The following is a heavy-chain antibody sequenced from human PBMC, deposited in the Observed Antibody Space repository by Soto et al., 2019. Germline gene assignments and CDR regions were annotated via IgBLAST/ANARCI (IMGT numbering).Heavy chain of an antibody. CDR3: ARDIMGTNYYYYGMDV. V-gene: IGHV4-59*01. D-gene: IGHD2-8*01. CDR1: GGSISSYY. Sequence: SETLSLTCTVSGGSISSYYWSWIGQPPGKGLEWIGYIYYSGSTNYNPSLKSRVTISVDTSKNQFSLKLSSVTAADTAVYYCARDIMGTNYYYYGMDVWGQGTTVTVS. J-gene: IGHJ6*02. CDR2: IYYSGST.